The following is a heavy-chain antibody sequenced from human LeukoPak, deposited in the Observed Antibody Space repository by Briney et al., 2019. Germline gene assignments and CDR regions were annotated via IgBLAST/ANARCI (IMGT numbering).Heavy chain of an antibody. CDR3: ATSESRTKFDY. D-gene: IGHD1/OR15-1a*01. Sequence: GESLKISCKGSGYSFTTYWIGWVRQMPGKGLEWMGIIFPGDSDTIYSPSFQGQVTISADKSINTAYLQWSSLKASDTAMYSCATSESRTKFDYWGQGTQVIVSS. J-gene: IGHJ4*02. V-gene: IGHV5-51*01. CDR1: GYSFTTYW. CDR2: IFPGDSDT.